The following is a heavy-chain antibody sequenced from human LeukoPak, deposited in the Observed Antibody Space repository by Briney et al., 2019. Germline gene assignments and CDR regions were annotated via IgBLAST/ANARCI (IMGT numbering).Heavy chain of an antibody. CDR2: INHSGST. D-gene: IGHD5-12*01. Sequence: PSETLSLTCAVYGGSFSGYYWSWIRQPPGKGLEWIGEINHSGSTNYNPSLKSRVTISVDTSKNQFSLKLSSVTAADTAVYYCASPYSGYDYNFDHWGQGTLVTVSS. CDR3: ASPYSGYDYNFDH. V-gene: IGHV4-34*01. J-gene: IGHJ4*02. CDR1: GGSFSGYY.